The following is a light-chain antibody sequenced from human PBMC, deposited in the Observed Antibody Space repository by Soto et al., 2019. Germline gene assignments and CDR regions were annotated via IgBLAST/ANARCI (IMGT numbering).Light chain of an antibody. Sequence: EIVLTQSPVTLSLSPGERSTLSCRASQSINNYLAWYQQKPGQAPRLLIYDASNRATGIPARFSGSGSGTDCTLTISRLEPEDFAVYYCQLYSRSPRQITFGQGTRLEIK. CDR2: DAS. J-gene: IGKJ5*01. V-gene: IGKV3-11*01. CDR3: QLYSRSPRQIT. CDR1: QSINNY.